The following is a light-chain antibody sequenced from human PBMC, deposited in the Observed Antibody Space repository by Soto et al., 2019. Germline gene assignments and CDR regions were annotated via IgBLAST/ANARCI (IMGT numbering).Light chain of an antibody. CDR3: QQYNSFTWT. Sequence: DIQMTQSPSTLSASVGDRVTITCRASQSISSWLAGYQHKPGKAPNLLIYDASSLESGVPSRFSGSGSGTEFTLTISSLLPDYFATYYCQQYNSFTWTFGQGTKVEIK. J-gene: IGKJ1*01. CDR1: QSISSW. V-gene: IGKV1-5*01. CDR2: DAS.